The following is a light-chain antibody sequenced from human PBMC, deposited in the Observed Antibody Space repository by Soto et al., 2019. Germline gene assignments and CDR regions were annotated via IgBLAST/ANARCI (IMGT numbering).Light chain of an antibody. CDR1: TGAVTSGHY. J-gene: IGLJ7*01. V-gene: IGLV7-46*01. CDR2: DTS. CDR3: LLSFSGGRPV. Sequence: QAVVTQEPSLTMSPGGTVTLTCGSSTGAVTSGHYPFWFQQRPGQAPRTLISDTSKKHSWTPARFSGSLLGGKAALTLSGAQPEDEAEYYCLLSFSGGRPVFGGGTQLTVL.